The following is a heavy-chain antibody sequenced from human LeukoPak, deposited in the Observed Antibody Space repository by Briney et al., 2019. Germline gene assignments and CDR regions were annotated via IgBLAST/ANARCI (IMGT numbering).Heavy chain of an antibody. J-gene: IGHJ3*02. CDR2: IYYSGST. V-gene: IGHV4-59*01. CDR1: GGSISSYY. Sequence: SETLSLTCTVSGGSISSYYWSWIRQPPGKGLEWIGYIYYSGSTNYNPSLKSRVTISVDTSKNQLSLKLSSVTAADTAVYYCARAYYDSSGHYFDAFDIWGQGTMVTVSS. CDR3: ARAYYDSSGHYFDAFDI. D-gene: IGHD3-22*01.